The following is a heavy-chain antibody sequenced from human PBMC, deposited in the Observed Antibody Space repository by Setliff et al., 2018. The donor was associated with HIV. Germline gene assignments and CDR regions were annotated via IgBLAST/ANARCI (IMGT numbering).Heavy chain of an antibody. V-gene: IGHV3-53*01. D-gene: IGHD5-12*01. CDR2: INSDDYT. CDR3: AKDRRHGYDLNFDY. J-gene: IGHJ4*02. Sequence: GGSLRLSCAVSGFNVNNKYMTWVRQAPGKGLEWVSIINSDDYTKYADSVKGRFTISRDNSKNTLYLQMNSLRAEDTAVYYCAKDRRHGYDLNFDYWGQGTLVTVSS. CDR1: GFNVNNKY.